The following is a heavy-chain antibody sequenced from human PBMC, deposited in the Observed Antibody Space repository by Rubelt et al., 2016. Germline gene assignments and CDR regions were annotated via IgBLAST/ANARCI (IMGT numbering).Heavy chain of an antibody. D-gene: IGHD6-13*01. CDR1: GFTVSSNY. J-gene: IGHJ6*02. CDR3: ARRQQLVPV. Sequence: EVQLVESGGGLIQPGGSLRLSCAASGFTVSSNYMSWVRQAPGKGLEWVSVIYSGGSTYYSDSVKGRFPIPRDNSKNTLYLQRNSLRAEDTAVYYCARRQQLVPVWGQGTTVTVSS. CDR2: IYSGGST. V-gene: IGHV3-53*01.